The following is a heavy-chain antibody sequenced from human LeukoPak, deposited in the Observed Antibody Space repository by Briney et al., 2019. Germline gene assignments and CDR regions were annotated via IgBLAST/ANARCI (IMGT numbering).Heavy chain of an antibody. CDR2: IYYTGRT. D-gene: IGHD1-26*01. CDR1: GDSFSRNTYS. Sequence: PSETLSLTCTVSGDSFSRNTYSWGWIRQPPGKGLEWIGSIYYTGRTFYNPSLKSRVTISVDTSKNQFSLKLSSVTAADTAVYHCARRGSMGGSFVGAFDIWGQGTMVTVSS. V-gene: IGHV4-39*01. J-gene: IGHJ3*02. CDR3: ARRGSMGGSFVGAFDI.